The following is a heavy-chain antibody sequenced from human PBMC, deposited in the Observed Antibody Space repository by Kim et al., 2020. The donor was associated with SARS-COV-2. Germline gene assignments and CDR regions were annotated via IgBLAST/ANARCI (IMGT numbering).Heavy chain of an antibody. CDR2: IDPSDSYT. D-gene: IGHD3-22*01. V-gene: IGHV5-10-1*01. CDR1: GYSFTSYW. J-gene: IGHJ4*02. CDR3: ARPAYYYDSSGYYGY. Sequence: GESLKISCKGSGYSFTSYWISWVRQMPGKGLEWMGRIDPSDSYTNYSPSFQGHVTISADKSISTAYLQWSSLKASDTAMYYCARPAYYYDSSGYYGYWGQGTLVTVSS.